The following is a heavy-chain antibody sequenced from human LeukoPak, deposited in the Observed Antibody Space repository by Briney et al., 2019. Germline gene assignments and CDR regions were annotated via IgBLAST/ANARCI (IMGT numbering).Heavy chain of an antibody. V-gene: IGHV4-59*01. CDR1: GGSISSYY. Sequence: PSETLSLTCTVSGGSISSYYWSWIRQPPGKGLEWIGYIYYSGSTNYNPSLESRVTISVDTSKNQFSLKLSSVTAADTAVYYCARAVGYCSSTSCYTDYFQHWGQGTLVTVSS. CDR3: ARAVGYCSSTSCYTDYFQH. J-gene: IGHJ1*01. D-gene: IGHD2-2*02. CDR2: IYYSGST.